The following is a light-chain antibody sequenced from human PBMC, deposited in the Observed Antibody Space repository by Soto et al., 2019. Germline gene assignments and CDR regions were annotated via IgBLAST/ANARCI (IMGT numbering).Light chain of an antibody. J-gene: IGLJ2*01. V-gene: IGLV2-8*01. CDR3: SSFTASSTLV. Sequence: QSALTQPPSASGSPGQSVTISCTGASSDVVGYNYVSWYQQRPGKAPKLLIYEVNKRPSGVPYRFSGFKSGNTASLTVSGLQAEDEADYYCSSFTASSTLVFGGGTKLTV. CDR2: EVN. CDR1: SSDVVGYNY.